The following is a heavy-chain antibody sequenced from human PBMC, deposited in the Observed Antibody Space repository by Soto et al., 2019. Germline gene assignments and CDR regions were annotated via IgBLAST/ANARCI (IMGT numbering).Heavy chain of an antibody. CDR2: IIPIFGTA. CDR3: ARGGDIVLMVYAAYNWFDP. D-gene: IGHD2-8*01. J-gene: IGHJ5*02. Sequence: SVKVSCKASGGTFSSYAISWVRQAPGQGLEWMGGIIPIFGTANYAQKFQGRVTITADESTSTAYMELSSLRSEDTAVYYCARGGDIVLMVYAAYNWFDPWGQGTLVTVSS. V-gene: IGHV1-69*13. CDR1: GGTFSSYA.